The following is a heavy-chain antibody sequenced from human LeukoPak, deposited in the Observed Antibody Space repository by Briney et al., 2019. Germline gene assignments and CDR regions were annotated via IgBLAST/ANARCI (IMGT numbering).Heavy chain of an antibody. CDR1: GFTFSSYG. CDR3: AKDHAVYGGNGLAFDY. Sequence: QTGGSLRLSCAASGFTFSSYGMHWVRQAPGMGLEWVAVISYDGSNKYYADSVKGRFTISRDNSKNTLYLQMNSLRAEDTAVYYCAKDHAVYGGNGLAFDYWGQGTLVTVSS. V-gene: IGHV3-30*18. CDR2: ISYDGSNK. J-gene: IGHJ4*02. D-gene: IGHD4-23*01.